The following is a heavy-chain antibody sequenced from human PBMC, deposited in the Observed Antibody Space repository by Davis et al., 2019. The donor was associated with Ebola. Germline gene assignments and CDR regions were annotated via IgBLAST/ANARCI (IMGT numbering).Heavy chain of an antibody. CDR1: GFTFNNYA. CDR3: AKSVTMVRGGWSDY. J-gene: IGHJ4*02. D-gene: IGHD3-10*01. V-gene: IGHV3-23*01. Sequence: GGSLRLSCAASGFTFNNYAMSWVRQAPGKGLEWVSLITSSGGSTYYADSVKGRFTISRDNSKNTLYLQMNSLRAEDTAVYYCAKSVTMVRGGWSDYWGQGTLVTVSS. CDR2: ITSSGGST.